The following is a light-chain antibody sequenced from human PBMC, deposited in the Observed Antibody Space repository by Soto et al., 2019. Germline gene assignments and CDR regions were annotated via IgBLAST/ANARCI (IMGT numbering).Light chain of an antibody. Sequence: QSALTQPPSVSGSPGQSVTISCSGTSSDIGGYSFVSWYQQHPGNTPKLIIYDVRNRPSGVPDRFSGSKSGNTASLTISGLQADDEADYYCCSYAGTYSVIFGGGTKLTVL. V-gene: IGLV2-11*01. J-gene: IGLJ2*01. CDR3: CSYAGTYSVI. CDR2: DVR. CDR1: SSDIGGYSF.